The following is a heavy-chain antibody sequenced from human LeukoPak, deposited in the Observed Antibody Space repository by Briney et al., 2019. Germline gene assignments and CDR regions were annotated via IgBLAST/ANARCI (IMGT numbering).Heavy chain of an antibody. CDR2: IDTTTGNP. D-gene: IGHD3-10*01. CDR1: GYPSSAHF. J-gene: IGHJ4*02. Sequence: ASVKVSCKASGYPSSAHFLNWVRQAPGQGLEWMGNIDTTTGNPRYAQDFTGRFVFSLDTSVSTAYLQITSLKADDTAAYYCVRGTPTPGMDYWGQGTQVTVSS. V-gene: IGHV7-4-1*02. CDR3: VRGTPTPGMDY.